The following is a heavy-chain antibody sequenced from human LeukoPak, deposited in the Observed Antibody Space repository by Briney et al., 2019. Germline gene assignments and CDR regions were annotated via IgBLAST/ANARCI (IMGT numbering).Heavy chain of an antibody. V-gene: IGHV5-51*01. D-gene: IGHD3-10*01. CDR1: GYRFTTYW. Sequence: GESLKISCKGSGYRFTTYWIGWVRQLPGKGLEWMGIIYPGDSDARYSPSFQARVTISAAKSTSPAYLQWSTLRASDPAIYYCATPTRGSMGEYLFDSGGRGTLVPVS. CDR3: ATPTRGSMGEYLFDS. CDR2: IYPGDSDA. J-gene: IGHJ4*02.